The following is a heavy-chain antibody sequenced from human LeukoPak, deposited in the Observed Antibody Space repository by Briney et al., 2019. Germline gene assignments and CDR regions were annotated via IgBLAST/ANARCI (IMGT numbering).Heavy chain of an antibody. V-gene: IGHV3-33*06. CDR3: ANQPRYCSSTSCYDY. CDR1: GFTFSSYG. CDR2: IWYDGSNK. J-gene: IGHJ4*02. D-gene: IGHD2-2*01. Sequence: GGSLRLSCAASGFTFSSYGMHWVRQAPGKGLEWVAVIWYDGSNKYYADSVKGRFTISRDNSKNTLYLQMNSLRAEDTAVYYCANQPRYCSSTSCYDYWGQGTLVTVSS.